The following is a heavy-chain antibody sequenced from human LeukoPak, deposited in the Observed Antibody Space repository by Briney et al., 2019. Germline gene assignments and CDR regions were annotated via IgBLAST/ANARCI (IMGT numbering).Heavy chain of an antibody. D-gene: IGHD4-23*01. CDR2: ISSSSNYI. CDR1: GFTFSHYS. J-gene: IGHJ3*02. CDR3: ASEGYGGNSDAFDS. Sequence: GGSLRLSCAASGFTFSHYSMNMNWVRQAQGKWLEWVSSISSSSNYIYYADSVKGRFTISGDDAKNSLYLQMNSLRAEDTAVYYCASEGYGGNSDAFDSWGQGTMVTVSS. V-gene: IGHV3-21*01.